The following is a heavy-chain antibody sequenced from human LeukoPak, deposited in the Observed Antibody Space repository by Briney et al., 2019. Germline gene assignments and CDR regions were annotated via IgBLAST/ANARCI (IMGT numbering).Heavy chain of an antibody. CDR3: ARKDMLDY. Sequence: PGGSLRLSCAASGFTFSSYWMHWVRQAPGKGLGWFSRIKSDGSSTSYAESAKGRFTISRDNAKNTLYLQMNSLRAEDTAVYYCARKDMLDYWGQGTLVTVSS. J-gene: IGHJ4*02. CDR1: GFTFSSYW. CDR2: IKSDGSST. V-gene: IGHV3-74*01.